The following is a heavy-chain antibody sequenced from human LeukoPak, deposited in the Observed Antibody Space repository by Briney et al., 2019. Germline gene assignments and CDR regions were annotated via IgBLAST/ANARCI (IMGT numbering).Heavy chain of an antibody. CDR2: ISAYNGNT. J-gene: IGHJ4*02. Sequence: ASVKASFKASGYTFTNYGVSWVRQAPGQGLEWMGWISAYNGNTNYAQKLQGRVTMTTDTSTSAAYMQLGSLRSDDTAVYYCARDYYGSGSYLDYWGQGTLVTVSS. CDR1: GYTFTNYG. V-gene: IGHV1-18*01. CDR3: ARDYYGSGSYLDY. D-gene: IGHD3-10*01.